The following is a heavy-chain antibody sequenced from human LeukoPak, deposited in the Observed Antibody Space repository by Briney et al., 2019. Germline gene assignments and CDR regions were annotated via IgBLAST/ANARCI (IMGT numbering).Heavy chain of an antibody. D-gene: IGHD6-13*01. J-gene: IGHJ6*02. CDR2: TYYTSKWIT. V-gene: IGHV6-1*01. Sequence: SQTLSLTCAISGDIVSSTTTAWHWIRQSPSRGLEWLGRTYYTSKWITDYAVSVKGRITDNPNTSNNQFSLQLNSVTPEDTAVYYCARGYWAYGMDVWGPGTTVTVSS. CDR1: GDIVSSTTTA. CDR3: ARGYWAYGMDV.